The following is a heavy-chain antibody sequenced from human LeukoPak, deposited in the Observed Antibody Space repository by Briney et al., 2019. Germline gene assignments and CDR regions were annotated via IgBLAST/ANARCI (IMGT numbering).Heavy chain of an antibody. CDR2: ISVINSGNT. V-gene: IGHV1-18*01. J-gene: IGHJ3*02. D-gene: IGHD2-21*02. Sequence: ASVKVSCKASGYTFISYGINWVRQAPGQGLEWMGWISVINSGNTRYAQNFQGRLTMTTDTSTTTAYMELRSLRSDDTAVYYCSREFPFCGADCFSGVFDIWGHGTMVTVS. CDR1: GYTFISYG. CDR3: SREFPFCGADCFSGVFDI.